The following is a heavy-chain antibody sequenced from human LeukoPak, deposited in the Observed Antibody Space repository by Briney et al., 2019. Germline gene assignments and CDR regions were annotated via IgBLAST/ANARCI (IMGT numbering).Heavy chain of an antibody. CDR2: INPSGGST. J-gene: IGHJ4*02. Sequence: ASVKVSCKATGYTFTSYYMHWVRQAPGQGLEWMGIINPSGGSTSYAQKFQGRVTMTRDTSTSTVYMELSSLRSEDTAVYYCARDSLRGGYEGYWGQGTLVTVSS. CDR1: GYTFTSYY. D-gene: IGHD5-12*01. CDR3: ARDSLRGGYEGY. V-gene: IGHV1-46*03.